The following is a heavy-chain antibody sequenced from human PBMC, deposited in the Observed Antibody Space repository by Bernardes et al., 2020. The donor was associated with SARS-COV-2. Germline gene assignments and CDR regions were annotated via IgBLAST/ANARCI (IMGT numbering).Heavy chain of an antibody. Sequence: GGSLRLSCVASGPSRYWMHWVRQAPGKGLVWVSRIEVDGSRIDYADSVRGRFTISRDNAKDTLYLQMNSLTADDTAVYYCARDFGGASDYWGQGTLVTVSS. V-gene: IGHV3-74*01. CDR1: GPSRYW. CDR3: ARDFGGASDY. J-gene: IGHJ4*02. D-gene: IGHD2-21*01. CDR2: IEVDGSRI.